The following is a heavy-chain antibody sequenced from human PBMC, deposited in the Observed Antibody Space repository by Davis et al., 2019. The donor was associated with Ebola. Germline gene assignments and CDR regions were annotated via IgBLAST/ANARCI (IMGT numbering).Heavy chain of an antibody. V-gene: IGHV3-23*01. Sequence: GESLKISCAASGFMFSSCGMNWVRQAPGKGLEWVSGIGVSGGTTYADSVKGRFTISRDNSQNTLYLQMTGLRAEDTAIYYCAKGPTRSGYYWGQGTLVTVSS. CDR1: GFMFSSCG. CDR2: IGVSGGTT. J-gene: IGHJ4*02. CDR3: AKGPTRSGYY. D-gene: IGHD6-19*01.